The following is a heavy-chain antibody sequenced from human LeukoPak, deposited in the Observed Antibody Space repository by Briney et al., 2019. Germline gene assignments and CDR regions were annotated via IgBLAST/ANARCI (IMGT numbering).Heavy chain of an antibody. J-gene: IGHJ4*02. D-gene: IGHD1-26*01. Sequence: GGSLRLSCAASGFTVSSDWMYWVRQAPGKGPVWVSRINPDGTYIDYADSVKGRFTFSRDDAKNTLYLQMNSLRADDTALYYCSKDLGLWGQGTLVTVSS. CDR3: SKDLGL. CDR1: GFTVSSDW. V-gene: IGHV3-74*01. CDR2: INPDGTYI.